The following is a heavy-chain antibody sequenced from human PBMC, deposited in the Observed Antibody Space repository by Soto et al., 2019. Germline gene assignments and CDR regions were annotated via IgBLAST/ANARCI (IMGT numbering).Heavy chain of an antibody. D-gene: IGHD2-15*01. CDR2: INSDGSST. V-gene: IGHV3-74*01. CDR3: VRTRLVLAAATREDY. J-gene: IGHJ4*02. CDR1: GFTFSSYW. Sequence: EVQLVESGGGLVQPGGSLRLSCAASGFTFSSYWMHWVRQAPGKGLVWVSRINSDGSSTSYADSVKGRFPISRDNAKNTLYLQMNSLRAEDTAVYYCVRTRLVLAAATREDYWGQGTLVTVSS.